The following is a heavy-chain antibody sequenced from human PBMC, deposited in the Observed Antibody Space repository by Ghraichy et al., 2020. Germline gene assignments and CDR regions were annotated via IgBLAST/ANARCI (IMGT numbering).Heavy chain of an antibody. CDR1: GFTFSSYT. Sequence: GESLNISCAASGFTFSSYTMNWIRQAPGKGLEWVSSIGTTGSYKYYVDSVKGRFTISRDNAKNSLYLQMNSLRAEDTAVYYCSRDDNGDYFFDYWGQGTLVTVSS. CDR3: SRDDNGDYFFDY. CDR2: IGTTGSYK. J-gene: IGHJ4*02. D-gene: IGHD4-17*01. V-gene: IGHV3-21*01.